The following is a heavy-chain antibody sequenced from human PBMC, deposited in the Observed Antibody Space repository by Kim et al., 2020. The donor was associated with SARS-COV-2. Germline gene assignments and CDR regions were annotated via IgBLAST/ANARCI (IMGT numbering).Heavy chain of an antibody. Sequence: SETLSLTCTVSGGSISSSSYYWGWIRQPPGKGLEWIGSIYYSGSTYYNPSLKSRVTISVDTSKNQFSLKLSSVTAADTAVYYCARGEYDILTGYYSDYWGQGTLVTVSS. CDR2: IYYSGST. CDR3: ARGEYDILTGYYSDY. CDR1: GGSISSSSYY. V-gene: IGHV4-39*07. J-gene: IGHJ4*02. D-gene: IGHD3-9*01.